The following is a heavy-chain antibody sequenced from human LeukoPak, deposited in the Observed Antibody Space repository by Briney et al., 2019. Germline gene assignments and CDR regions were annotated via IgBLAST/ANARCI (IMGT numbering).Heavy chain of an antibody. D-gene: IGHD3-22*01. Sequence: PGGSLRLSCAASGFTLSSYAISWVRQAPGKGLEWVSAISGSGGSTYYADSVKGRFTIARDNSKNTLYLQMNSLRAEDTAVYYCAKGATYYYDSSGYGWGQGTLVTVSS. J-gene: IGHJ4*02. CDR2: ISGSGGST. CDR3: AKGATYYYDSSGYG. CDR1: GFTLSSYA. V-gene: IGHV3-23*01.